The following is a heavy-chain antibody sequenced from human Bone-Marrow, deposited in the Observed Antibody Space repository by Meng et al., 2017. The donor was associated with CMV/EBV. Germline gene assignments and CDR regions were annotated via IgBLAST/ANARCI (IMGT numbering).Heavy chain of an antibody. CDR2: ISWNSGDM. Sequence: GGSLRLSCAASGFTFDDYAMHWVRQAPGKGLEWVSGISWNSGDMGHADSVKGRFTISRDNAQNSLYLQMNSLRAEDTALYYCVRDLFSSGWYAMDVWGQETTVTVSS. J-gene: IGHJ6*02. CDR1: GFTFDDYA. V-gene: IGHV3-9*01. CDR3: VRDLFSSGWYAMDV. D-gene: IGHD6-19*01.